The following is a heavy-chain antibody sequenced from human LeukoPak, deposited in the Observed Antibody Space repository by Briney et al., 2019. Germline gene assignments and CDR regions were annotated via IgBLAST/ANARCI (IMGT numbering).Heavy chain of an antibody. CDR1: GYTFTSYD. D-gene: IGHD3-22*01. V-gene: IGHV1-8*01. Sequence: ASVKVSCKASGYTFTSYDINWVRQATGRGLEWMGWMNPDSGDTGYAQKFQGRVTMTRNTSISTAYMELRSLRSEDTAVYYCARGRTDYYESSGSFPALGYWGQGTLVTVSS. CDR2: MNPDSGDT. CDR3: ARGRTDYYESSGSFPALGY. J-gene: IGHJ4*02.